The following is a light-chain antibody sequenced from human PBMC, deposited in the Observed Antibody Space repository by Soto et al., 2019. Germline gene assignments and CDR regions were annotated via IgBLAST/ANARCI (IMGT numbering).Light chain of an antibody. J-gene: IGKJ1*01. Sequence: DIQMTQSPSTLSASVGDRVTITCRASQSISSWLAWYQQKPGKAPKLPIYDASSLESGVPSRFSGSGSGTEFTLTISSLQPDDFATYYCQQYNRYSRTFGQGTKVDIK. CDR2: DAS. CDR3: QQYNRYSRT. V-gene: IGKV1-5*01. CDR1: QSISSW.